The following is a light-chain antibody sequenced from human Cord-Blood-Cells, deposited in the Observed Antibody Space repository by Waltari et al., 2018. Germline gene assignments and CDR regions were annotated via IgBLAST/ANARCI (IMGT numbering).Light chain of an antibody. Sequence: QSALTQPRSVSGSPGQSVTISCTGTSSAVGGYNYVSWYQQHPGKATKLMIYDGSKRPSGVPDRFSGSKSGNTASLTISGLQAEDEADYYCCSYAGSYVFGTGTKVTVL. CDR3: CSYAGSYV. CDR1: SSAVGGYNY. V-gene: IGLV2-11*01. CDR2: DGS. J-gene: IGLJ1*01.